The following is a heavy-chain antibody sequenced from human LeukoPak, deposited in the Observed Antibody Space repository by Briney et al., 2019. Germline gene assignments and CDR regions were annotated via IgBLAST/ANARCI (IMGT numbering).Heavy chain of an antibody. J-gene: IGHJ4*02. CDR2: IYHSGST. CDR3: ARSPLFDY. Sequence: PSQTLSLTCAVSGGSISSGGYSWSWLRQPPGKGLEWIVYIYHSGSTYYNPSLKSRVTITVDRSKNQFSLKLSSVTAADTAVYYCARSPLFDYWGQGTLVTVSS. CDR1: GGSISSGGYS. V-gene: IGHV4-30-2*01.